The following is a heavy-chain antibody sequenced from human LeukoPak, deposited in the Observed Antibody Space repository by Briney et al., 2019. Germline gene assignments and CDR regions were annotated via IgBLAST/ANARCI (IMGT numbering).Heavy chain of an antibody. Sequence: ASVKVSCKASGYTFTSYAMHWVRQAPGQRLEWMGWINAGNGNTKYSQKFQGRVTMTRDTSTSTVYMELSSLRSEDTAVYYCARGGGYSSGWYPLQYYYYGMDVWGQGTTVTVSS. CDR3: ARGGGYSSGWYPLQYYYYGMDV. D-gene: IGHD6-19*01. J-gene: IGHJ6*02. CDR2: INAGNGNT. V-gene: IGHV1-3*01. CDR1: GYTFTSYA.